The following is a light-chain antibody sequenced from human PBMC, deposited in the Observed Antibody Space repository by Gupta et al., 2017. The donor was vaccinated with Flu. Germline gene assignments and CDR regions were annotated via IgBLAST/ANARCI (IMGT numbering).Light chain of an antibody. V-gene: IGKV1-5*03. CDR3: KQDNSYSWT. CDR1: QSSSSW. Sequence: PSPLYASVGDRVTIKCRASQSSSSWLAWFLQKPGKAPKRLIYKASNREDGVPARFSGRGSGTEFTLNISSLQPDDVATYYCKQDNSYSWTFGQGTKVEIK. J-gene: IGKJ1*01. CDR2: KAS.